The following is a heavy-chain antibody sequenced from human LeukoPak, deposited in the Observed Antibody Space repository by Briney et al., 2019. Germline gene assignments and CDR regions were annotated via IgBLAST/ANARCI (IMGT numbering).Heavy chain of an antibody. V-gene: IGHV4-34*01. Sequence: SETLSLTCAVYSGSFSGYYWSWIRQPPGKGLEWIASIYHSGKSYYNPSLESRVTISVDTSKNQFSLKLSSVTAADTAVYYCARGEMATITQYNWFDPWGQGTLVTVSS. CDR1: SGSFSGYY. CDR2: IYHSGKS. D-gene: IGHD5-24*01. J-gene: IGHJ5*02. CDR3: ARGEMATITQYNWFDP.